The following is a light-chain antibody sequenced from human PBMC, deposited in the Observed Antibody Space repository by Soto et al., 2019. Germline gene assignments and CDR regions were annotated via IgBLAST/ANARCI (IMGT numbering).Light chain of an antibody. V-gene: IGLV2-18*02. Sequence: QSALTQPPSVSGSPGQSVTISCTGTSGDVGTYNRVSWYQQPPGTAPTLMIYEVTNRPSGVPDRFSGSKSGNTASLTISGRQAEDEADYYCSSYTSSTTVVFGGGTKLTVL. CDR2: EVT. CDR3: SSYTSSTTVV. J-gene: IGLJ2*01. CDR1: SGDVGTYNR.